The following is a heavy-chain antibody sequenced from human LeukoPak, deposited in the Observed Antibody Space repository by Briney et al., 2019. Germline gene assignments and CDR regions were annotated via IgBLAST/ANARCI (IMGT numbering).Heavy chain of an antibody. J-gene: IGHJ2*01. CDR3: AKFGRSSLVVVTASIKRRGHYWYFNL. CDR2: ISDSGGRT. CDR1: GGSITSSSYY. V-gene: IGHV3-23*01. D-gene: IGHD2-21*02. Sequence: ETLSLTCTVSGGSITSSSYYWGWIRQPPGKGLEWVSSISDSGGRTYYADSVKGRFTISRDNSKNTLYLQMDSLRAEDTAVYYCAKFGRSSLVVVTASIKRRGHYWYFNLWGRGTLVTVSS.